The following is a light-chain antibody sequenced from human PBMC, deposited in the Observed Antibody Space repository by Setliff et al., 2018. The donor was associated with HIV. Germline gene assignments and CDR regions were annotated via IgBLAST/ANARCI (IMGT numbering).Light chain of an antibody. V-gene: IGLV3-21*04. CDR2: YDS. CDR1: NIGSKS. J-gene: IGLJ2*01. CDR3: QVWDSSSDHRGV. Sequence: SYELTQAPSVSVAPGKTARITCGGNNIGSKSVHWYKQKPGQAPVLVIYYDSYRPSGIPERFSGSNSGNTATLTISRVEAGDEADYYCQVWDSSSDHRGVFGGGTK.